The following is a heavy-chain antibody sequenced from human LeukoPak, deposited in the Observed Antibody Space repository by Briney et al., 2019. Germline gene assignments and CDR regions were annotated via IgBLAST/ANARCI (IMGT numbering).Heavy chain of an antibody. CDR3: ARAGRFGESFRAYYYYMDV. D-gene: IGHD3-10*01. J-gene: IGHJ6*03. V-gene: IGHV3-48*01. CDR2: ISSSTSTI. Sequence: GGSLRLPCAASGFTFSSYSMNWVRQAPGKGLEWVAYISSSTSTIHYADSVKGRFTISRDNAKNSLYLQMNSLRAEDTAMYYCARAGRFGESFRAYYYYMDVWGKGTTVTISS. CDR1: GFTFSSYS.